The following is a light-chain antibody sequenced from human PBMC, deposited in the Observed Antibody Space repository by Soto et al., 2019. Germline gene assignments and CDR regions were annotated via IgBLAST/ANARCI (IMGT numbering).Light chain of an antibody. CDR3: QQYNNWPGT. V-gene: IGKV3-15*01. CDR1: QSVNSH. Sequence: IVMTQSPATLPVSPGERATLSCRTSQSVNSHLAWYQHKPGQAPRLLIYGASSRATGIPTRFSGSGSGTEFTLTIDNLQSEDFAIYFCQQYNNWPGTFGGGTKVEIK. J-gene: IGKJ4*01. CDR2: GAS.